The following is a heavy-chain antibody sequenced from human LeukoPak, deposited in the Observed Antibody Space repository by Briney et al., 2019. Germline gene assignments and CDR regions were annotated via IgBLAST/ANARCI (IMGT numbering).Heavy chain of an antibody. D-gene: IGHD2-2*01. Sequence: PSETLSLTCAVSGYSISSGYYWGWIRQPPGKGLEWIGSIYHSGSTYYNPSLKSRVTISVDTSKNQFSLKLSSVTAADTAVYYCARHGLSMVVVPQSWFDPWGQGTLVTVSS. CDR3: ARHGLSMVVVPQSWFDP. J-gene: IGHJ5*02. CDR1: GYSISSGYY. CDR2: IYHSGST. V-gene: IGHV4-38-2*01.